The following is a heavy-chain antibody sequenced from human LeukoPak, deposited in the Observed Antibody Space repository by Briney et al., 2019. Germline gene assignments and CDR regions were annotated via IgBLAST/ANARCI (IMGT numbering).Heavy chain of an antibody. D-gene: IGHD3-3*01. Sequence: GGSLRLSCAASGFTVSSNYMSWVRQAPGKGLEWVSVIYSGGSTYYADSVKGRFTISRDNSKNTLYLQMNLLMGEDTAVYYCARGYWYYDFWSGWGGGMDVWGQGTTVTVSS. CDR1: GFTVSSNY. V-gene: IGHV3-53*01. J-gene: IGHJ6*02. CDR3: ARGYWYYDFWSGWGGGMDV. CDR2: IYSGGST.